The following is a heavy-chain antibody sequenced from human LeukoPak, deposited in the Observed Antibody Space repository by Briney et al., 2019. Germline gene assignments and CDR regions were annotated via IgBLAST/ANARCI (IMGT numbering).Heavy chain of an antibody. CDR2: ISYDGSNK. J-gene: IGHJ4*02. V-gene: IGHV3-30-3*01. CDR1: GFTFSSYA. D-gene: IGHD1-26*01. CDR3: ARGGPWVRWELPTDYFDY. Sequence: GGSLRLSCAASGFTFSSYAMHWVRQAPGKGLEWVAVISYDGSNKYYADSVKGRFTISRDNSKNTLYLQMNSLRAEDTAVYYCARGGPWVRWELPTDYFDYWGQGTLVTVSS.